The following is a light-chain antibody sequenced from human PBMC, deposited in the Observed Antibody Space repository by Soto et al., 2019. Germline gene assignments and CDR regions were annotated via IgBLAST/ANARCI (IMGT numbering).Light chain of an antibody. J-gene: IGKJ4*01. CDR2: DAS. V-gene: IGKV1-5*01. CDR3: QQYNSSPLT. Sequence: DIQMTQSPSTLSASVGDRVTSTCRANQSISNWLAWYQQIPGKAPKLLISDASSLQSGVPSRFSGSGSGTEFTLTISSLQPDDFATFYCQQYNSSPLTFGGGTKVEIK. CDR1: QSISNW.